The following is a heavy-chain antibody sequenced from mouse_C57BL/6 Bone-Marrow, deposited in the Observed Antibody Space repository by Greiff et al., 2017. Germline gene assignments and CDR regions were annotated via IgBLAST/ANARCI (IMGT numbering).Heavy chain of an antibody. CDR2: IYPGSGNT. J-gene: IGHJ1*03. Sequence: VQLQQSGAELVRPGASVKLSCKASGYTFTDYYINWVKQRPGQGLEWIARIYPGSGNTYYNEKFKGKATLTAEKSSSTAYMQLSSLTSEYSAVYFFARAVITTVVSYWYFDVWGTGTTVTVSS. CDR1: GYTFTDYY. V-gene: IGHV1-76*01. CDR3: ARAVITTVVSYWYFDV. D-gene: IGHD1-1*01.